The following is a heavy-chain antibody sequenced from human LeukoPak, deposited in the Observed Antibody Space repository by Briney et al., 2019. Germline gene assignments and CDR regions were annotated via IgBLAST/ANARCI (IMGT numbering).Heavy chain of an antibody. V-gene: IGHV3-30*03. Sequence: PGGSLRLSCAASGFTFSSYGMHWVRQAPGKGLEWVAVISYDGSNKYYADSVKGRFTISRDNSKNTLYLQMNSLRAEDTAVYYCARAPDYGGNIDYWGQGTLVTVSS. CDR2: ISYDGSNK. CDR1: GFTFSSYG. D-gene: IGHD4-23*01. CDR3: ARAPDYGGNIDY. J-gene: IGHJ4*02.